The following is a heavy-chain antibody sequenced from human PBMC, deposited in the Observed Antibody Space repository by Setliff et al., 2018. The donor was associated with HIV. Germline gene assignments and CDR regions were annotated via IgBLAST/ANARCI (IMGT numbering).Heavy chain of an antibody. J-gene: IGHJ3*02. V-gene: IGHV4-59*01. Sequence: SETLSLTCTVSGDSISSYYWSWVRQPPGKELEWIGYIYHSGSTNYNPSLKSRVTISADTSKNQFSLRLNSVTAADTAVYYCARGKGRWLQFKGVFAFDIWGQGTMVTVSS. CDR3: ARGKGRWLQFKGVFAFDI. CDR1: GDSISSYY. CDR2: IYHSGST. D-gene: IGHD5-12*01.